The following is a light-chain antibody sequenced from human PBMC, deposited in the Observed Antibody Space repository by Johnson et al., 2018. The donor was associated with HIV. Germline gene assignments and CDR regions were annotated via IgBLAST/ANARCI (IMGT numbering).Light chain of an antibody. V-gene: IGLV1-51*02. CDR3: GTWDSGLSAGGV. Sequence: QSVLTQPPSVSAAPGQRVTISCSGSSSNIGNNYVSWYQQLPGTAPKLLIYENNKRPSGIPDRFSGSKSGTSATLGITGLQTGDEADYYCGTWDSGLSAGGVFGTGTKVTV. J-gene: IGLJ1*01. CDR1: SSNIGNNY. CDR2: ENN.